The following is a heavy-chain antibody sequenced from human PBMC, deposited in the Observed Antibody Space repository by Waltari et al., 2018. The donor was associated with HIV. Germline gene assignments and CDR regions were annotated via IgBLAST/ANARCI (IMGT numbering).Heavy chain of an antibody. J-gene: IGHJ4*02. V-gene: IGHV3-74*01. CDR3: ARASHYIEFSTFDGDYYFDV. CDR2: LNSDGSSR. CDR1: GFCVSNHW. D-gene: IGHD2-15*01. Sequence: VQLVESGGGTIKTGGSLSLSCTASGFCVSNHWMDLVRPGPGKGLVWVARLNSDGSSRNYADAVKGRFVISRDNARNTVYLQLNSLRVEDTAMYFCARASHYIEFSTFDGDYYFDVWGRGTRVAVSS.